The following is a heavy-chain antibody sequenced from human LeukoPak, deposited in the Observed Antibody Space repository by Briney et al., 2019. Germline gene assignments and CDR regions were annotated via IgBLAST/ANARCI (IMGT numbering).Heavy chain of an antibody. CDR1: GLTFGSDY. Sequence: GGALILSCAASGLTFGSDYRNWVRQAPGKGLEWVSGLTPGSGDTFYADSAKGRFTISSDNSRNTLYLQMNSLRVDDTAVYYCAKLNWGKPGHWGQGTLVTVSS. D-gene: IGHD7-27*01. CDR3: AKLNWGKPGH. J-gene: IGHJ4*02. CDR2: LTPGSGDT. V-gene: IGHV3-23*01.